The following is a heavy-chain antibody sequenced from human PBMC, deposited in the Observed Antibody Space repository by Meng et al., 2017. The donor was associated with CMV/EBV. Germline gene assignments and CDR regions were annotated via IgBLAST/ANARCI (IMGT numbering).Heavy chain of an antibody. CDR3: AKDARSLGLGYCSSTSCYNWFDP. V-gene: IGHV3-48*03. CDR1: GFTFSSYE. D-gene: IGHD2-2*01. CDR2: ISSSGSTI. J-gene: IGHJ5*02. Sequence: LSLTCAASGFTFSSYEMNWVRQAPGKGLEWVSYISSSGSTIYYADSVKGRFTISRDNAKNSLYLQMNSLRAEDTAVYYCAKDARSLGLGYCSSTSCYNWFDPWGQGTLVTVSS.